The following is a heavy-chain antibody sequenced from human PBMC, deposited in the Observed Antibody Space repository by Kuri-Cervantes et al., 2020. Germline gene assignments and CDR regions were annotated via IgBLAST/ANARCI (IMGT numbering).Heavy chain of an antibody. Sequence: LSLTCAVYGGSFSGYYWSWIRQPPGKGLEWIGYIYYSGSTNYNPSLKSRVTISVDTSKNQFSLKLSSVTAADTAVYYCARVRYYYDSSGYTSDYWGQGTLATVSS. J-gene: IGHJ4*02. V-gene: IGHV4-59*01. CDR2: IYYSGST. CDR3: ARVRYYYDSSGYTSDY. D-gene: IGHD3-22*01. CDR1: GGSFSGYY.